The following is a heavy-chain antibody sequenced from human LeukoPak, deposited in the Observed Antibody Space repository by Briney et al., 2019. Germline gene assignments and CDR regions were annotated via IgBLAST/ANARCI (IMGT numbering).Heavy chain of an antibody. CDR1: GFTFSSYS. CDR3: ARRSERWLHNRGAFDY. V-gene: IGHV3-21*01. J-gene: IGHJ4*02. Sequence: GGSLRLSCAASGFTFSSYSMNWVRQAPGKGLEWVSSISSSSSYIYYADSVKGRFTISRDNAKNSLYLQMNSLRAEDTAVYYCARRSERWLHNRGAFDYWGQGTLVTVSS. D-gene: IGHD5-24*01. CDR2: ISSSSSYI.